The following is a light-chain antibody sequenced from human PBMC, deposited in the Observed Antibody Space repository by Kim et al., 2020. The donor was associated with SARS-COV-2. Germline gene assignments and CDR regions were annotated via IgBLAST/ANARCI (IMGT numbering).Light chain of an antibody. CDR3: QAWDSSTGV. CDR1: KLGDKY. J-gene: IGLJ3*02. Sequence: VSPGQTASINCSGDKLGDKYACWYQQKPGQSPVLVIYQDSKRPSGIPERFSGSNSGNTATLTISGTQAMDEADYYCQAWDSSTGVFGAGTQVTVL. V-gene: IGLV3-1*01. CDR2: QDS.